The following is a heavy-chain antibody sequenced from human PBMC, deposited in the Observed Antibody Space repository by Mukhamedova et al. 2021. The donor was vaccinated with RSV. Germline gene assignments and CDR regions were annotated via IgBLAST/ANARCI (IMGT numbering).Heavy chain of an antibody. CDR2: IKPTTDGGTT. V-gene: IGHV3-15*01. J-gene: IGHJ5*02. CDR3: TKYFHDRSWYLNWFDP. Sequence: GKGLEWVGRIKPTTDGGTTDYAAPVKGRFTISRDDSKNTLYLQMNSLKTEDTAVYYCTKYFHDRSWYLNWFDPWGQGTLVTVSS. D-gene: IGHD3-22*01.